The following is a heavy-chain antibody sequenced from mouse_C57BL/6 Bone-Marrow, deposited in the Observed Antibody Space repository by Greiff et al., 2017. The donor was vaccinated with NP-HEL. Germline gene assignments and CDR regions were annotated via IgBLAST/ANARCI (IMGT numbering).Heavy chain of an antibody. CDR2: IHPNSGST. V-gene: IGHV1-64*01. D-gene: IGHD3-1*01. Sequence: QVQLQQSGAELVKPGASVKLSCKASGYTFTSYWMHWVKQRPGQGLEWIGMIHPNSGSTNYNEKFKSKATLTVDKSSSTAYMQLSSLKSEDSAVYYCTRGAYAMDYWGQGTSVTVSS. CDR1: GYTFTSYW. J-gene: IGHJ4*01. CDR3: TRGAYAMDY.